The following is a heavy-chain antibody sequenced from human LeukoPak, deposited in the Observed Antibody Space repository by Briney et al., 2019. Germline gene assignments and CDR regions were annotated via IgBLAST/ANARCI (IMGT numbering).Heavy chain of an antibody. CDR3: ARVSFSSGWYVWSY. D-gene: IGHD6-19*01. CDR2: INSDGSST. CDR1: GFTFSSYW. Sequence: HPGGSLRLSCAASGFTFSSYWMPWVRQAPGKGLVWVSRINSDGSSTSYADSVKGRFTISRDNAKNTLYLQMNSLRAEDTAVYYCARVSFSSGWYVWSYWGQGTLATVSS. V-gene: IGHV3-74*01. J-gene: IGHJ4*02.